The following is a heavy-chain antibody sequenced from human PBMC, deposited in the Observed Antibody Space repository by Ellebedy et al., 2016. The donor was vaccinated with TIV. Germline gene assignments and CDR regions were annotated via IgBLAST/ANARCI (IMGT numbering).Heavy chain of an antibody. CDR1: GYTFTNYG. J-gene: IGHJ4*02. CDR3: ARPNPDALYQAAFDY. V-gene: IGHV1-18*04. Sequence: AASVKVSCKASGYTFTNYGINWVRQAPGQGLEWMGWIPTYNGNTNYAPKFQDRLTMTTDTSTNTAYMELKSLRSDDTAVYNCARPNPDALYQAAFDYWGQGTLVTVSS. CDR2: IPTYNGNT. D-gene: IGHD2-2*01.